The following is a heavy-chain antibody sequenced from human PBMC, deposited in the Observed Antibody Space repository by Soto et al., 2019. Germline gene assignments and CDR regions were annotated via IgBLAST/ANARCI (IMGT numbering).Heavy chain of an antibody. CDR3: ASDRYGGWFAP. CDR2: IYYSGST. J-gene: IGHJ5*02. D-gene: IGHD3-10*01. CDR1: GGSISSYY. V-gene: IGHV4-59*01. Sequence: SETLSLTCTVSGGSISSYYWSWIRQPPGKGLEWIGYIYYSGSTNYNPSLKSRVTISVDTSKNQFSLKLSSVTAADTAVYYCASDRYGGWFAPWGRGTLVTFSS.